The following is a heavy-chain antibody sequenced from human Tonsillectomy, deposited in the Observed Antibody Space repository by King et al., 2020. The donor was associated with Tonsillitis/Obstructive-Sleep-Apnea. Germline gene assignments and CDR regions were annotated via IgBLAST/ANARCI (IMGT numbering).Heavy chain of an antibody. J-gene: IGHJ5*02. CDR3: AREGISGTKDPQGWLDP. D-gene: IGHD1-7*01. Sequence: VQLVESGGGVVQPGRSLRLSCAASGFTFSSYGMHWVRQAPGKGLEWVAVIWYDGINKYYADSVKGRFTISRDNSKNTLDLQMNSLRGEDTAVYYCAREGISGTKDPQGWLDPWGQGALVTVSS. CDR1: GFTFSSYG. V-gene: IGHV3-33*01. CDR2: IWYDGINK.